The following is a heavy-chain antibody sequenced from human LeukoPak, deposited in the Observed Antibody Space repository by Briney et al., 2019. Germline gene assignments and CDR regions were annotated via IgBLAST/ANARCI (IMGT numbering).Heavy chain of an antibody. V-gene: IGHV1-69*13. CDR3: ARDNLHGPPAKEYFQH. J-gene: IGHJ1*01. CDR1: GGTFSSYA. D-gene: IGHD2-2*01. CDR2: IIPIFGTA. Sequence: SVKVSCKASGGTFSSYAISWVRQAPGQGLEWMGGIIPIFGTANYAQKFQGRVTITADESTSTAYMGLSSLRSEDTAVYYCARDNLHGPPAKEYFQHWGQGTLVTVSS.